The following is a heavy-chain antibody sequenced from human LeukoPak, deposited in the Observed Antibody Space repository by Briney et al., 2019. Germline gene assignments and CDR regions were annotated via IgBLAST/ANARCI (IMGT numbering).Heavy chain of an antibody. Sequence: GGSLRLSCAASGFTFSSYAMSWVRQAPGKGLEWVSAISGSGGGTYYADSVKGRFTISRDNSKNTLYLQMNSLRAEDTAVYYCARARIVVVPAAYYMDVWGKGTTVTVSS. CDR1: GFTFSSYA. V-gene: IGHV3-23*01. CDR3: ARARIVVVPAAYYMDV. J-gene: IGHJ6*03. CDR2: ISGSGGGT. D-gene: IGHD2-2*01.